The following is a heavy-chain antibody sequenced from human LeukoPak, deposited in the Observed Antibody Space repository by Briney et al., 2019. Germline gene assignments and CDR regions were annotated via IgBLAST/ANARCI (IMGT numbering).Heavy chain of an antibody. CDR1: GFTFSSYE. J-gene: IGHJ4*02. CDR2: ISGSSSYI. CDR3: VRADAKKTAMVDY. V-gene: IGHV3-21*01. Sequence: GGSLRLSCAASGFTFSSYEMNWVRQAPGKGLEWVSAISGSSSYIYYPDSVKGRFTISRDNAKNSLYLQMNSLRVEDTAVYYCVRADAKKTAMVDYWGRGTLVAVSS. D-gene: IGHD5-18*01.